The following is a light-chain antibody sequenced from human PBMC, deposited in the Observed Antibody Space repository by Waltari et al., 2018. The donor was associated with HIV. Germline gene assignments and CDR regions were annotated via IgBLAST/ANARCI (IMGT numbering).Light chain of an antibody. CDR1: SPNIGSNS. J-gene: IGLJ2*01. Sequence: SVLPQPPSASGTPGQKVTISCSGSSPNIGSNSVFWYQQLPGAAPKPLISRDTQRPSGVPDRFSGSKSGTSASLAISGLRSEDEAVYSCATWDDSLNGVLFGGGTNLNVL. CDR2: RDT. V-gene: IGLV1-47*01. CDR3: ATWDDSLNGVL.